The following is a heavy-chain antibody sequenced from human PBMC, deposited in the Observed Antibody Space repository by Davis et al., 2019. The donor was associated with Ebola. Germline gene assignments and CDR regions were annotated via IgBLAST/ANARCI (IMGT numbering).Heavy chain of an antibody. D-gene: IGHD3-3*01. CDR3: ARRVRSSSDLDS. Sequence: MPSETLSLTCGISGGSIDNGYWWGWVRQSPGKGLEWITEMNGRGSTNNNPSLKSRVTISVDKSKNQIFLTLTSVTVADTARYYCARRVRSSSDLDSWGQGILVTVS. V-gene: IGHV4-4*02. CDR1: GGSIDNGYW. J-gene: IGHJ4*02. CDR2: MNGRGST.